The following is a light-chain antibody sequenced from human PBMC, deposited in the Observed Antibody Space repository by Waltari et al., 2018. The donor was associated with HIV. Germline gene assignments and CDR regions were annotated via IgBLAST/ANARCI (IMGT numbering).Light chain of an antibody. Sequence: SALTQPPPVSGLPGPSTTTPCTATSSDVASYTLVSWYQQHPGKAPILMVYEVNERPSGVSNIFSGSKSGNTASLTISGLQAEDEAHYYCCSYAGRGAVFGGGTKVTVL. CDR1: SSDVASYTL. V-gene: IGLV2-23*02. J-gene: IGLJ3*02. CDR2: EVN. CDR3: CSYAGRGAV.